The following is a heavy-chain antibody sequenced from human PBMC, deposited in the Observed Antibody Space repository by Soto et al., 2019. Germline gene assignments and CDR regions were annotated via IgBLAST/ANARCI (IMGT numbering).Heavy chain of an antibody. CDR3: ATSLTYYYDSSGSGAFDI. J-gene: IGHJ3*02. CDR2: INPNSGGT. Sequence: ASVKVSCKASGYTFATYYMHWVRQAPGQGLEWMGWINPNSGGTNYAQKFQGWVTMTRDTSISTAYMELSRLRSDDTAVYYCATSLTYYYDSSGSGAFDIWGQGTMVTVS. V-gene: IGHV1-2*04. D-gene: IGHD3-22*01. CDR1: GYTFATYY.